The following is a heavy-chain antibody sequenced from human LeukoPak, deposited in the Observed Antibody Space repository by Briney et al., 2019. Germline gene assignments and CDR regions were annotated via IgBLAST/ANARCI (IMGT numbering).Heavy chain of an antibody. CDR2: IIPIFGTA. D-gene: IGHD3-3*01. J-gene: IGHJ6*02. CDR1: GGTFSSYA. V-gene: IGHV1-69*01. CDR3: ARGVGITIFGVVPHSPSPT. Sequence: SVKVSCKASGGTFSSYAISWVRQAPGQGLERMGGIIPIFGTANYAQKFQGRVTITADESTSTAYMELSSLRSEDTAVYYCARGVGITIFGVVPHSPSPTWGQGTTVTVSS.